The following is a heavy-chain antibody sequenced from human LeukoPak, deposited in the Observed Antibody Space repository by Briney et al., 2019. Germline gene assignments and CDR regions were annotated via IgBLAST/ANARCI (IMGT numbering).Heavy chain of an antibody. D-gene: IGHD6-19*01. Sequence: ASVKVSCXASGYTFTSYYMHWVRQAPGQGLEWMGIINPSGGSTSYAQKFQGRVTMTRDTSTSTVYMELSSLRSEDTAVYYCARYSSGWRFDYWGQGTLVTVSS. J-gene: IGHJ4*02. CDR1: GYTFTSYY. CDR2: INPSGGST. CDR3: ARYSSGWRFDY. V-gene: IGHV1-46*01.